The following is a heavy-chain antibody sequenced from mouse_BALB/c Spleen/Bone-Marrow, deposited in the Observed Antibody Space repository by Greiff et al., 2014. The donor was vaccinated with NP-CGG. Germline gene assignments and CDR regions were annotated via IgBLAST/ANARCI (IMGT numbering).Heavy chain of an antibody. CDR2: IYPGDGNT. Sequence: QVQLQQSGPELVKPGASVKISCKASGYAFSSSWMNWVKQRPGQGLEWIGRIYPGDGNTNYNGKFKGKATLTADKSSTTAYMQLSSLTSVDSAVYFCALYYFDGLPLFAFWGQGTLGPVSA. CDR3: ALYYFDGLPLFAF. CDR1: GYAFSSSW. D-gene: IGHD1-1*01. V-gene: IGHV1-82*01. J-gene: IGHJ3*01.